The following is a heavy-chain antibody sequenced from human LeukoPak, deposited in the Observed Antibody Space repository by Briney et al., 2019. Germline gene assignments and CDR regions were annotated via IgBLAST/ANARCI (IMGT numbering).Heavy chain of an antibody. CDR3: AKAFGYSRSWFDY. V-gene: IGHV3-23*01. CDR1: GITFSSYA. CDR2: ISGNGGGT. D-gene: IGHD6-13*01. Sequence: GGSLRLSCAASGITFSSYAMSWVRQAPGKGLEWVSGISGNGGGTYYADSVKGRFTISRDNSKNTLYLQMDSLRAEDTAVYYCAKAFGYSRSWFDYWGQGTLVTVSS. J-gene: IGHJ4*02.